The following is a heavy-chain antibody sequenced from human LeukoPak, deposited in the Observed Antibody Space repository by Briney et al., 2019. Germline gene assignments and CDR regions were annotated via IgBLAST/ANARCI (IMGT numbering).Heavy chain of an antibody. D-gene: IGHD3-22*01. J-gene: IGHJ4*02. CDR2: IIPILGIA. CDR1: GGTFSSYA. Sequence: ASVKVSCKASGGTFSSYAISWVRQAPGQGLEWMGRIIPILGIANYAQKFQGRVTITADKSTSTAYMELSSVTAADTAVYYCARVPYYYDSSGLDYWGQGTLVTVSS. V-gene: IGHV1-69*04. CDR3: ARVPYYYDSSGLDY.